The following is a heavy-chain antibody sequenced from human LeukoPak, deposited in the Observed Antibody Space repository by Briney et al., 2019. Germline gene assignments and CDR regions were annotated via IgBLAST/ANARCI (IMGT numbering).Heavy chain of an antibody. J-gene: IGHJ4*02. CDR2: ISASGGST. D-gene: IGHD6-13*01. Sequence: GGSLRPSCAASGFTFSSYAMNWVRQAPGKGLDWVSTISASGGSTYYADSVKGRFTISRDNSKNTLYLQMNSLRAEDTAVYYCARDNTGIAATCDYWGQGTLVTVSS. V-gene: IGHV3-23*01. CDR3: ARDNTGIAATCDY. CDR1: GFTFSSYA.